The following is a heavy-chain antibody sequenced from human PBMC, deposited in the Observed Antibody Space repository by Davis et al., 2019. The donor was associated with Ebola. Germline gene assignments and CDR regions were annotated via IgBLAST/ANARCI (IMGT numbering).Heavy chain of an antibody. D-gene: IGHD3/OR15-3a*01. CDR1: GGSVSSGTYY. CDR3: ARARPWAGYGMDV. J-gene: IGHJ6*02. Sequence: SETLSLTCTVSGGSVSSGTYYWSWIRQPPGKGLEWIGYIYYSGSTNYNPSLKSRVTISVDTSKNQFSLKLSSVTAADTAVYYCARARPWAGYGMDVWGQGTTVTVPS. CDR2: IYYSGST. V-gene: IGHV4-61*01.